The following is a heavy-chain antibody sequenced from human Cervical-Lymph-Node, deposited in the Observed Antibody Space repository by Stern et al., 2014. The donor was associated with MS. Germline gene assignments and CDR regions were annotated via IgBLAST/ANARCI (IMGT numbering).Heavy chain of an antibody. D-gene: IGHD5-12*01. CDR2: IHPSAHT. V-gene: IGHV4-61*02. Sequence: VQLQESGPGLVKPSQTLSLTCTVSGGSISSGSDYWIWIRQSAGKGLEWIGRIHPSAHTFYNTSLKSRVTISLDTPKNQFPLKVGAVTAADTAVYYCASGYRLFEYWGQGTLVTVSS. J-gene: IGHJ4*02. CDR3: ASGYRLFEY. CDR1: GGSISSGSDY.